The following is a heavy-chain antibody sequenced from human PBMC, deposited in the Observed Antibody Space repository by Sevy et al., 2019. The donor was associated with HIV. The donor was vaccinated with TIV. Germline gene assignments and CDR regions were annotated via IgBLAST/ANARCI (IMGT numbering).Heavy chain of an antibody. J-gene: IGHJ6*02. D-gene: IGHD6-19*01. V-gene: IGHV3-7*01. CDR1: GFIFSDYW. CDR3: AREAVAGRSGPWKEDYYYAGMDV. CDR2: IKQDGNEK. Sequence: GGSLRLSCVASGFIFSDYWMTWVRQAPGKGLEWVANIKQDGNEKYYMDSAKGRFTISRDNAKNSVYLQVNSLRAEDTAVYYCAREAVAGRSGPWKEDYYYAGMDVWGQGTTVTVSS.